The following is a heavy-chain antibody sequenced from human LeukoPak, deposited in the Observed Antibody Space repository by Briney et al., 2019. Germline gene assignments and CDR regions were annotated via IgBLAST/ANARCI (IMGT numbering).Heavy chain of an antibody. J-gene: IGHJ4*02. Sequence: GSSVKVSCKASGGTFTSYYMHWVRQAPGQGLEWMGIINPSGGSTSYAQKFQGRVTMTRDTSTSTVYMELSSLRSEDTAVYYCASSSRAGWLLYHYAFDYWGQGTLVTVSS. V-gene: IGHV1-46*01. CDR2: INPSGGST. CDR3: ASSSRAGWLLYHYAFDY. D-gene: IGHD3-3*01. CDR1: GGTFTSYY.